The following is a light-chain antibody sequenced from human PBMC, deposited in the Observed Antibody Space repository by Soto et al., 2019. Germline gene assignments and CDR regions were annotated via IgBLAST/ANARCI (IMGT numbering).Light chain of an antibody. CDR2: GAS. CDR3: QQYNDWPPT. V-gene: IGKV3-20*01. Sequence: EIVLTQSPGTLSLSPGERATLSCRASQSVSSSYLAWYQQKPGQAPRLLIYGASSRATGIPARFSGSGSGTDFTLTISSLEPEDFAVYYCQQYNDWPPTFGQGTRLEIK. CDR1: QSVSSSY. J-gene: IGKJ5*01.